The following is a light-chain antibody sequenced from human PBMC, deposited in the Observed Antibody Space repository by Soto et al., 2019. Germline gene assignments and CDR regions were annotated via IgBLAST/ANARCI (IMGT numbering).Light chain of an antibody. Sequence: EIVLTQSPGTLSLSPVERATLSCMASQSVSSNLAWYQQKPGQAPRLLIYGASIRATGIPTRFSGSGSWTEFTLTISSLQSEDFAVYYCQQYNTWPPITFGQGTRLEIK. CDR3: QQYNTWPPIT. V-gene: IGKV3-15*01. J-gene: IGKJ5*01. CDR2: GAS. CDR1: QSVSSN.